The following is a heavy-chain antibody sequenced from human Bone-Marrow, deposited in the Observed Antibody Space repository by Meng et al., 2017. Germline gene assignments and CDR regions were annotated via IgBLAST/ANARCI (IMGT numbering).Heavy chain of an antibody. D-gene: IGHD4-11*01. CDR1: GYNFPDYW. CDR3: ARGPTTMAHDFDY. J-gene: IGHJ4*02. Sequence: ASVKVSCKPSGYNFPDYWLHWVRRAPGQGLEWMGRIDPKSGDTHYAQRFQGRVTMTGDTSISTAYMELSSVTAADSAVYYCARGPTTMAHDFDYWGQGTLVTVSS. CDR2: IDPKSGDT. V-gene: IGHV1-2*06.